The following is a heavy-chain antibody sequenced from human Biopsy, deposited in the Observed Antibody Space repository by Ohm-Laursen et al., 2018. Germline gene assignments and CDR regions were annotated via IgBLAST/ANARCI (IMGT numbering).Heavy chain of an antibody. J-gene: IGHJ4*02. V-gene: IGHV3-23*01. D-gene: IGHD3-22*01. CDR3: AKEANYYDRPARFDS. CDR2: ISGNAFST. Sequence: SLRLSCAASGFSFTSYAMSWVRQAPGKGLEWVSSISGNAFSTDYADSVKGRFTVSRDNSKNTLSLHMSTLRADDTGKYYCAKEANYYDRPARFDSWGQGTLVTVSS. CDR1: GFSFTSYA.